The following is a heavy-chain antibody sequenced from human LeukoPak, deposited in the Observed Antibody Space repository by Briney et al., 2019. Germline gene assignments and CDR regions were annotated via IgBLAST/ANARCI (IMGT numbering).Heavy chain of an antibody. J-gene: IGHJ5*02. Sequence: PSETLSLTCAVSGSSVSTNYYWGWIRPPPGEGLEWIGSIYQSRTTYYNPSLKRRVTMSIDTYRNQFSLKLTSGTAADTAIYYCARAFPGFDPWGEGTQVSVSS. V-gene: IGHV4-38-2*01. CDR3: ARAFPGFDP. D-gene: IGHD3-16*01. CDR2: IYQSRTT. CDR1: GSSVSTNYY.